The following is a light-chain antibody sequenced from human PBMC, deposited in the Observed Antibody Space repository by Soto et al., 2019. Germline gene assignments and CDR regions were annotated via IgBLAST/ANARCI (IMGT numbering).Light chain of an antibody. V-gene: IGLV2-14*01. CDR1: SSDVGGYNY. CDR2: EVS. Sequence: QSVLTQPASVSGSPGQSITISCTGTSSDVGGYNYVSWYQQHPGKVPKVMIFEVSNRPSGVSTRFSGSKSGNTASLTISGLQAEDEADYFCSSYTSDRTVVFGGGTKLPVL. J-gene: IGLJ2*01. CDR3: SSYTSDRTVV.